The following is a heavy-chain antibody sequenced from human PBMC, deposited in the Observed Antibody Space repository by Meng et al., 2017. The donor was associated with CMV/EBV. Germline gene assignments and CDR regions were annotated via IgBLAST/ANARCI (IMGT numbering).Heavy chain of an antibody. CDR3: ARDSAVAGVVDY. J-gene: IGHJ4*02. D-gene: IGHD6-19*01. V-gene: IGHV4-39*07. Sequence: QLRLKGSGQGLVKPSETLSLTCTVSGGSISSSSYYWGWIRQPPGKGLEWIGSIYYSGSTYYNPSLKSRVTISVDTSKNQFSLKLSSVTAADTAVYYCARDSAVAGVVDYWGQGTLVTVSS. CDR2: IYYSGST. CDR1: GGSISSSSYY.